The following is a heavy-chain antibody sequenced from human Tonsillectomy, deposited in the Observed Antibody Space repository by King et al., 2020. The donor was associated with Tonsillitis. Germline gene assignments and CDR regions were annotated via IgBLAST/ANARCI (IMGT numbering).Heavy chain of an antibody. CDR3: ARSPCEEPQPPLDAFDI. Sequence: VQLQESGPGLVKPSETLSLTCAVSGYSISSGYYWGWIRQPPGKGLEWIGSIYHSGSTYYNPSLKSRVTISVDTSKNQFSLKLSSVTAADTAVYYCARSPCEEPQPPLDAFDIWGQGTMVTVSS. J-gene: IGHJ3*02. V-gene: IGHV4-38-2*01. CDR2: IYHSGST. D-gene: IGHD6-13*01. CDR1: GYSISSGYY.